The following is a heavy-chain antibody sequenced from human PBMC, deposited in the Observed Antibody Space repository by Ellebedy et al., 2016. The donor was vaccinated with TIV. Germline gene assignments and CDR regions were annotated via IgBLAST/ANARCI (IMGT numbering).Heavy chain of an antibody. V-gene: IGHV3-30*14. J-gene: IGHJ4*02. CDR3: ATGYAQNGQ. Sequence: GESLKISCAASGFTFSSYDIHWVRQAPGKGLEYVAVISYDGSNKYYADSVKGRFTISRDSSDNTVYLQMNSLRVEDTAVYYCATGYAQNGQWGQGTLVTVSS. CDR1: GFTFSSYD. CDR2: ISYDGSNK. D-gene: IGHD2-8*01.